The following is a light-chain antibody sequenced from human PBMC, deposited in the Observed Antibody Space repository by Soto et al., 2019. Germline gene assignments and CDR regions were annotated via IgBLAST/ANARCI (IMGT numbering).Light chain of an antibody. V-gene: IGKV3-20*01. CDR2: GVS. Sequence: EDVLTQSPGALSLSPGERATLSCRASQSVSSSYLAWYQQKPGQAPRLLIYGVSSRATGIPDRFSGSGSGTDFTLTISRLEPEDFAVYYCQQYGSSPWTFGQGTKVDIK. J-gene: IGKJ1*01. CDR3: QQYGSSPWT. CDR1: QSVSSSY.